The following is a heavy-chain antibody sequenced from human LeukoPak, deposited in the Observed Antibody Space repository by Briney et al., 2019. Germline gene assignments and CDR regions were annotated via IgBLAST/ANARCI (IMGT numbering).Heavy chain of an antibody. CDR1: GFTFSSYG. D-gene: IGHD3-16*01. V-gene: IGHV3-33*01. Sequence: GRSLRLSCAASGFTFSSYGMHWVRQAPGKGLEWVAVIWCDGSNKYYADSVKGRFTISRDNSKNTLYLQMNSLRAEDTAVYYCAAWGRDPLDYWGQGTLVTVSS. CDR3: AAWGRDPLDY. CDR2: IWCDGSNK. J-gene: IGHJ4*02.